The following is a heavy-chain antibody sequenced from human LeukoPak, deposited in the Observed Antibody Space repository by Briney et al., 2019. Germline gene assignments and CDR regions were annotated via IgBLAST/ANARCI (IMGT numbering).Heavy chain of an antibody. CDR3: AKDGSNYMDV. Sequence: GGSLRLSCAASGFTFSTYTMNWVRQAPAKGLEGVAGISYDGSNKYYADSVKGRFTISRDNSKNTLYLQMNSLRAEDTAVYYCAKDGSNYMDVWGKGTTVTVSS. CDR1: GFTFSTYT. V-gene: IGHV3-30*18. CDR2: ISYDGSNK. D-gene: IGHD2-2*03. J-gene: IGHJ6*03.